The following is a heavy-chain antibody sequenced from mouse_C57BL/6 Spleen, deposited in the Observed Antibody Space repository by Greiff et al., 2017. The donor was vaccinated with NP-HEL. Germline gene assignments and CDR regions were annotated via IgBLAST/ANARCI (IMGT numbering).Heavy chain of an antibody. CDR3: ASQDGYHEGFAY. Sequence: EVKLVESGPELVKPGASVKISCKASGYSFTGYYMNWVKQSPEKSLEWIGEINPSTGGTTYNQKFKAKATLTVDKSSSTAYMQLKSLTSEDSAVYYCASQDGYHEGFAYWGQGTLVTVSA. V-gene: IGHV1-42*01. J-gene: IGHJ3*01. CDR2: INPSTGGT. D-gene: IGHD2-3*01. CDR1: GYSFTGYY.